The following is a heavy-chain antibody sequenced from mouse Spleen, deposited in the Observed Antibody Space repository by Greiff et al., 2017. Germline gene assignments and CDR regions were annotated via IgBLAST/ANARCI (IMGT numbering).Heavy chain of an antibody. CDR2: ISYDGSN. CDR3: ARGAYNDGSAWFAY. D-gene: IGHD2-3*01. J-gene: IGHJ3*01. CDR1: GYSITSGYY. V-gene: IGHV3-6*01. Sequence: EVKLMESGPGLVKPSQSLSLTCSVTGYSITSGYYWNWIRQFPGNKLEWMGYISYDGSNNYNPSLKNRISITRDTSKNQFFLKLNSVTTEDTATYYCARGAYNDGSAWFAYWGQGTLVTVSA.